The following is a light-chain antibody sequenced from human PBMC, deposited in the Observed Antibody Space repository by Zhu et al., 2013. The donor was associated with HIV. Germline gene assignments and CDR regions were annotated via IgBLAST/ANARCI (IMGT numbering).Light chain of an antibody. CDR2: GTS. V-gene: IGKV3-20*01. Sequence: EIVLTQSPGTLSLSPGERATLSCRASQSISNNYLAWYQQKPGQSPRLLIYGTSSRATGIPDRFSGSGSGTDFTLSISTLEPEDFCVLFCYQCENSQTFGQGTKVEIK. CDR1: QSISNNY. CDR3: YQCENSQT. J-gene: IGKJ1*01.